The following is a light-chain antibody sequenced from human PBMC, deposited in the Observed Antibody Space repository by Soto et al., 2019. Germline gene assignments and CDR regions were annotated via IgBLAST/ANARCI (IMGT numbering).Light chain of an antibody. CDR3: QQYDTLLT. Sequence: DIQMTQSPSSLSASVGDRVTITCQASQDISNYLNWYQQKPGKAPQLLIYDASNLETGVPSRFSGSGSGTDFTFTISSLQAEDIATYYCQQYDTLLTFGGGTKVEIK. V-gene: IGKV1-33*01. CDR2: DAS. CDR1: QDISNY. J-gene: IGKJ4*01.